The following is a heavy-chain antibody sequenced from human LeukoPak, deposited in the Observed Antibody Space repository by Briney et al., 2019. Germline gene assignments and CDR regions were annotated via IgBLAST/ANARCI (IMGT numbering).Heavy chain of an antibody. CDR1: GFTLSSYA. CDR3: AKEEGGTYFNNWFDP. J-gene: IGHJ5*02. Sequence: GGSLRLSCVGSGFTLSSYAMSWVRQAPGKGLEWVSAISGSGTRTYYADSVKGRFTISRDNSKNTLYLQMNSLRAEDTAVYYCAKEEGGTYFNNWFDPWGQGTLVTVSS. D-gene: IGHD2/OR15-2a*01. CDR2: ISGSGTRT. V-gene: IGHV3-23*01.